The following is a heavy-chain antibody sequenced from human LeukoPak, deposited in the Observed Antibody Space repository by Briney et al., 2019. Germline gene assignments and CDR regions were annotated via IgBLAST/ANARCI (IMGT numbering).Heavy chain of an antibody. CDR3: ARVSGYDWESFYDY. CDR1: GGSISSYY. CDR2: IYYSGST. J-gene: IGHJ4*02. Sequence: PSETLSLTCIVSGGSISSYYWSWIRQPPEKGLEWIGYIYYSGSTNYNPSLKRRATISVDTSKKQFSLKLSSVTAADTAVYYCARVSGYDWESFYDYWGQGTLVTVSS. D-gene: IGHD5-12*01. V-gene: IGHV4-59*01.